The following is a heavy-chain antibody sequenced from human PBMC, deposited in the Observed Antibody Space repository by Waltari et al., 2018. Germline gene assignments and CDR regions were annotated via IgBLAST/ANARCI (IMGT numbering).Heavy chain of an antibody. Sequence: QITLKESGPTLVKPTQTLTLTCTFSGFSASTNGVAVGWIRQAPGSALEWRALIYWDDDKRYSPSLKARLTINKDTSKNHVVLIMANMDPVDTGTYYCAHRRSDGWYDFWGQGTLVTVSS. V-gene: IGHV2-5*02. J-gene: IGHJ5*01. CDR3: AHRRSDGWYDF. CDR1: GFSASTNGVA. CDR2: IYWDDDK.